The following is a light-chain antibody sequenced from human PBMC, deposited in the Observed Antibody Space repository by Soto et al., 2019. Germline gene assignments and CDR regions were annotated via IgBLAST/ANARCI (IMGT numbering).Light chain of an antibody. Sequence: ALRMTQSPSSLSASTGDRVTITCRASQGISSYLAWYQQKPGKAPKLLIYAASTLQSGVPSRFSGSGSGTDFTLTISCLQSEDFATYYCQQYYSQLTFGGGTKVEIK. V-gene: IGKV1-8*01. J-gene: IGKJ4*01. CDR2: AAS. CDR3: QQYYSQLT. CDR1: QGISSY.